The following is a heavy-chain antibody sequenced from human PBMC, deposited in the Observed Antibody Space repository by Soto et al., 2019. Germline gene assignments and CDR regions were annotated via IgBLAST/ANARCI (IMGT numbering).Heavy chain of an antibody. CDR1: GGSFSVYY. CDR2: INHSGST. Sequence: QVQLQQWGAGLLKPSETLSLTCAVYGGSFSVYYWSWIRQPPGKGLEWIGEINHSGSTNYNPSLKSRVTISVDTSKNQFSLKLSSVTAADTAVYYCARGEKRIQLWFDYWGQGTLVTVSS. D-gene: IGHD5-18*01. CDR3: ARGEKRIQLWFDY. V-gene: IGHV4-34*01. J-gene: IGHJ4*02.